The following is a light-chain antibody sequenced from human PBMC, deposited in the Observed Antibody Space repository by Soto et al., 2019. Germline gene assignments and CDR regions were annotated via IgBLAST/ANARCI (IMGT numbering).Light chain of an antibody. J-gene: IGKJ1*01. CDR2: AAS. V-gene: IGKV1-39*01. CDR3: QQSYSTWT. Sequence: DIQMTQSPSTLSGSVGDRVTITCRASQTISSWLAWYQQKPGKAPKLLIYAASSLQSGVPSRFGGSGSGTDFTHTISSLQPEDFATYYCQQSYSTWTFGQGTKVDIK. CDR1: QTISSW.